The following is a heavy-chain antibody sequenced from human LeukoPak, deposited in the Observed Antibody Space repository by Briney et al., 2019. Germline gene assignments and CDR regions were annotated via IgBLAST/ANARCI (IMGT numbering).Heavy chain of an antibody. Sequence: PGGSLRLSCAASGFTFSSQNMNWVRQAPGKGLEWVSHISTGGSDVNYADSVKGRFTISRDNAKNSLNLQMNSLRAEDTAVYYCARDSGYSGYSDYWGQGTLVTVSS. CDR2: ISTGGSDV. CDR3: ARDSGYSGYSDY. CDR1: GFTFSSQN. J-gene: IGHJ4*02. V-gene: IGHV3-21*04. D-gene: IGHD5-12*01.